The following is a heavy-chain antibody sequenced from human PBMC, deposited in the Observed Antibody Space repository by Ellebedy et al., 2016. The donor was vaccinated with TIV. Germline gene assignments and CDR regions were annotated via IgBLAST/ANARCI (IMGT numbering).Heavy chain of an antibody. Sequence: GGSLRLXCAASGFTFSDYWMSWVRQSPGKGLEWVANIKQDGSGKYYVGSVKGRFTISRDNVNNSLFLQMNSLRVEDTAVYYCATDNFPFSSSRSYYYGMDVWGQGTTVVVSS. CDR3: ATDNFPFSSSRSYYYGMDV. J-gene: IGHJ6*02. CDR1: GFTFSDYW. CDR2: IKQDGSGK. V-gene: IGHV3-7*04. D-gene: IGHD6-13*01.